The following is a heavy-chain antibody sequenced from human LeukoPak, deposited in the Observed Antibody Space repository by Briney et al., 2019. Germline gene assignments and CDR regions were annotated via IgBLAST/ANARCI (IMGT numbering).Heavy chain of an antibody. V-gene: IGHV3-7*01. CDR1: GFTFSSYG. CDR3: ARWGVNAGLDR. D-gene: IGHD3-10*01. CDR2: IWPDGSDK. Sequence: GRSLRLSCAASGFTFSSYGMHWVRQAPGKGLEWVANIWPDGSDKYHVDSVRGRFTISRHNAQNSLNLQMNSLRAEDSAVYYCARWGVNAGLDRWGQGTLVSVSS. J-gene: IGHJ5*02.